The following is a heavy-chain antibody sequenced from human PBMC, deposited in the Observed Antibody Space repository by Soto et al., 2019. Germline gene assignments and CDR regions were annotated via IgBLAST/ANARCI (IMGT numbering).Heavy chain of an antibody. CDR1: GFTFSSYA. J-gene: IGHJ4*02. D-gene: IGHD1-26*01. CDR2: ISNDGSNK. Sequence: GGSLRLSCAASGFTFSSYAMHWVRQAPGKGLEWVAVISNDGSNKCYADSVKGRFTISRDDSKNTLYLEMNSLRVEDTAVYYCARDLKGSGYYSSPFDYWGQGTLVTVSS. V-gene: IGHV3-30-3*01. CDR3: ARDLKGSGYYSSPFDY.